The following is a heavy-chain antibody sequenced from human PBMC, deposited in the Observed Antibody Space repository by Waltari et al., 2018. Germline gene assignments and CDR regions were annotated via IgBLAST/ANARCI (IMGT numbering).Heavy chain of an antibody. J-gene: IGHJ6*02. CDR3: ARDGYAYGMGV. CDR1: GGSISSGSYY. CDR2: IYPSGSA. D-gene: IGHD5-18*01. Sequence: QVQLQESGPGLVKPSQTLSLTCTVSGGSISSGSYYWTWIRQPAGKGLEWIGRIYPSGSASDNPARKSRVAISVDTSKNQFSLKLSSVTAADTAVYYCARDGYAYGMGVWGQGTTVTVSS. V-gene: IGHV4-61*02.